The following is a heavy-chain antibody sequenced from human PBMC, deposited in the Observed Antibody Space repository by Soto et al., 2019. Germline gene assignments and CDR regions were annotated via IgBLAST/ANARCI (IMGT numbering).Heavy chain of an antibody. CDR2: IYWDDDK. CDR3: ARIHGLLYDSCGDHHDLLAF. CDR1: GFSLSTSGVG. D-gene: IGHD3-22*01. J-gene: IGHJ6*01. V-gene: IGHV2-5*02. Sequence: SGPTLVNPTQTLTLACTFSGFSLSTSGVGVGWIRQPPGKALEWLALIYWDDDKRYSPSLKSRLTITKDTSKNRVVLTMTNMDPVGTATYYCARIHGLLYDSCGDHHDLLAFWGRGTTVLGSS.